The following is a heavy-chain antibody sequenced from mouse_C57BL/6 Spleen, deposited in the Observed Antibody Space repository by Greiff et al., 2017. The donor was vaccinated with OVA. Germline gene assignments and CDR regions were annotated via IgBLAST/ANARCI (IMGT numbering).Heavy chain of an antibody. CDR3: AVWDYYFDY. J-gene: IGHJ2*01. CDR2: INYDGSST. CDR1: GFTFSDYY. D-gene: IGHD4-1*01. Sequence: EVKLVESEGGLVQPGSSMKLSCTASGFTFSDYYMAWVRQVPEKGLEWVANINYDGSSTYYLDSLKSRFIISRDNAKNILYLQMSSLKSEDTATYYCAVWDYYFDYWGQGTTLTVSS. V-gene: IGHV5-16*01.